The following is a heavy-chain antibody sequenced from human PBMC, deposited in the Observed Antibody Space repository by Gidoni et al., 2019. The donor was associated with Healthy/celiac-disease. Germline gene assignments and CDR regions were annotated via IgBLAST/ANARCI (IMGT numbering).Heavy chain of an antibody. CDR2: INPNSGGT. CDR1: GYTFTGYY. D-gene: IGHD6-19*01. V-gene: IGHV1-2*02. Sequence: QVQLVQSGAEVKKPGASVKVSCKASGYTFTGYYMHWVRQAPGQGLEWMGWINPNSGGTNYAQKFKGRVNMTRDTSISTAYMELSRLRSDDTAVYYCARDTGYSSGCIGYWGQGTLVTVSS. CDR3: ARDTGYSSGCIGY. J-gene: IGHJ4*02.